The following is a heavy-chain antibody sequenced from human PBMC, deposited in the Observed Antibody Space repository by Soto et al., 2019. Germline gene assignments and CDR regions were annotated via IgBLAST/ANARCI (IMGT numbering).Heavy chain of an antibody. CDR1: GFTFSSYA. CDR2: ISGSCGST. CDR3: AKVYDFWSGIPYYYYGMDV. D-gene: IGHD3-3*01. J-gene: IGHJ6*02. V-gene: IGHV3-23*01. Sequence: GSLRLSCAASGFTFSSYAMGWVRQAPGKGLEWVSAISGSCGSTYYADSVKGRFTISRDNSKNTLYLQMNSLRAEDTAVYYCAKVYDFWSGIPYYYYGMDVWGQGTTVTVSS.